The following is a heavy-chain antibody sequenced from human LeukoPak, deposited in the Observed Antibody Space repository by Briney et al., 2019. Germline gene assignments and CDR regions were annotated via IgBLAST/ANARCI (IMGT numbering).Heavy chain of an antibody. V-gene: IGHV4-30-4*01. CDR3: ARGDYNDGAGYLDH. CDR1: GGSIFRGDYY. J-gene: IGHJ5*02. D-gene: IGHD3-22*01. CDR2: IYYNGIT. Sequence: SQTLSLTCTVSGGSIFRGDYYWNWIRQPPGKGLEWIGYIYYNGITYYNPSLESRVTISVDTSKNQFSLKLSSVTAADTAVYCCARGDYNDGAGYLDHWGQGTLVPVSS.